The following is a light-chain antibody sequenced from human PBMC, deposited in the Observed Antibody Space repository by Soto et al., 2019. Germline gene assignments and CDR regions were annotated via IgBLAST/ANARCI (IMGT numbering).Light chain of an antibody. CDR2: AAS. CDR1: QGICTL. V-gene: IGKV1-12*01. CDR3: HQADSFPQT. J-gene: IGKJ1*01. Sequence: DIRMTQYPSSVSASLGDRFTITCLASQGICTLLSWYQQKPGKVPNLLIYAASSLESGVPSRLSGSGSGKDFTITISSLQPEDFATYYCHQADSFPQTFGQGTKVAIK.